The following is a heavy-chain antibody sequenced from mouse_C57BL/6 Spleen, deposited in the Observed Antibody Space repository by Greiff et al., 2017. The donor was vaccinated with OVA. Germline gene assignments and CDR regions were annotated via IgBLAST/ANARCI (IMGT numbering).Heavy chain of an antibody. CDR3: ARTTAQHYFDY. CDR1: GYSITSGYD. Sequence: EVHLVESGPGMVKPSQSLSLTCTVTGYSITSGYDWHWIRHFPGNKLEWMGYISYSGSTNYNPSLKSRISITHDTSKNHFFLKLNSVTTEDTATYYCARTTAQHYFDYWGQGTTLTVSS. J-gene: IGHJ2*01. V-gene: IGHV3-1*01. D-gene: IGHD3-2*02. CDR2: ISYSGST.